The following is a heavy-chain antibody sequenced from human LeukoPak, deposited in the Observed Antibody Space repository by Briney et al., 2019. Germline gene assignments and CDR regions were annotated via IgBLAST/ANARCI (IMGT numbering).Heavy chain of an antibody. V-gene: IGHV4-39*01. J-gene: IGHJ4*02. Sequence: WVRQAPGKGLEWIGSIYYSGSIYYNPSLKSRVTISVDTSKNQFSLKLRSVTAADTAVYYCARHPEQFDYWGQGTLVTVSS. D-gene: IGHD6-13*01. CDR3: ARHPEQFDY. CDR2: IYYSGSI.